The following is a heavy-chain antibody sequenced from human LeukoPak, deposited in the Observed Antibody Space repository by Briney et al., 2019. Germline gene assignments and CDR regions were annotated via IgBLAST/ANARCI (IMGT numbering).Heavy chain of an antibody. D-gene: IGHD3-10*01. Sequence: GGSLRLSCAASGFTFSDHSMSWVRQAPGKGLEWVANIKQDGSEKYYVDSVKGRFTISRDNAKNSLYLQMNSLRAEDTAVYYCARGNYGSGSYVFDYWGQGTLVTVSS. CDR1: GFTFSDHS. CDR2: IKQDGSEK. J-gene: IGHJ4*02. CDR3: ARGNYGSGSYVFDY. V-gene: IGHV3-7*01.